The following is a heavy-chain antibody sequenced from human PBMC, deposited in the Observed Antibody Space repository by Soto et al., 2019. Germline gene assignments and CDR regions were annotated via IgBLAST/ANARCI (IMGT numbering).Heavy chain of an antibody. CDR2: ISAYNGNT. Sequence: ASVKVSSKASGYRFTSYGISWVRQAPGQGLEWMGWISAYNGNTNYAQKLQGRVTMTTDTSTSTAYMELRSLRSDDTAVYYCARDFRYRLELYGMDVWGQGTTVTVSS. J-gene: IGHJ6*02. D-gene: IGHD1-7*01. CDR1: GYRFTSYG. V-gene: IGHV1-18*01. CDR3: ARDFRYRLELYGMDV.